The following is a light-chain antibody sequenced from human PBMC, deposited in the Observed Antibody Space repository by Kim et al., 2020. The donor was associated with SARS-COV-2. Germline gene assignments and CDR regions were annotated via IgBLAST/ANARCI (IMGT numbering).Light chain of an antibody. CDR2: TSD. CDR3: AAWDDSLNGVV. CDR1: NSNVGSNN. J-gene: IGLJ2*01. Sequence: GQTVTICRSWSNSNVGSNNVNWYRHLPGTAPKLLIYTSDQRPSGVPDRFSGSKSGTSATLAISGLQSEDEADYYCAAWDDSLNGVVFGGGTQLTVL. V-gene: IGLV1-44*01.